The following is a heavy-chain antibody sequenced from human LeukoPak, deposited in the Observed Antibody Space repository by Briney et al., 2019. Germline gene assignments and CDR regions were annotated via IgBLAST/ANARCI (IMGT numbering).Heavy chain of an antibody. V-gene: IGHV1-2*02. CDR1: GYTFTGYY. J-gene: IGHJ5*02. Sequence: ASVKVSCKASGYTFTGYYMHWVRQATGQGLEWMGWINPNSGGTNYAQKFQGRVTMTRDTSISTAYMELSRLRSDDTAVYYCAADVGYCSSTSCYMGWFDPWGQGTLVTVSS. D-gene: IGHD2-2*03. CDR3: AADVGYCSSTSCYMGWFDP. CDR2: INPNSGGT.